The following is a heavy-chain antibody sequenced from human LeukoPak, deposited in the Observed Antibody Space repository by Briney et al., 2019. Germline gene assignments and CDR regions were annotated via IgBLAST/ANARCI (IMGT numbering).Heavy chain of an antibody. V-gene: IGHV1-69-2*01. Sequence: GATVKISCKVSGYTFTDYYMHWVQQAPGKGLEWMGLVDPEDGETIYAEKFQGRVTITADTSTDTAYMELSSLRSEDTAVYYCASLLYSSSSGFDYRGQGTLVTVSS. CDR3: ASLLYSSSSGFDY. CDR2: VDPEDGET. D-gene: IGHD6-6*01. CDR1: GYTFTDYY. J-gene: IGHJ4*02.